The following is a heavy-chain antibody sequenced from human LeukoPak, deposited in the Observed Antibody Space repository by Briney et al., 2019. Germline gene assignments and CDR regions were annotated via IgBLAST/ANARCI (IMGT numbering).Heavy chain of an antibody. D-gene: IGHD3-10*01. Sequence: PGRSLRLSCAASGFTFSSYGMHWVRQAPGKGLEWVAVISYDGSNKYYADSVKGRFTISRDNSKNTLYLQMNSLRAEDTAVYYCAKVMVRGPSGKYFDYWGQGTLVTVSS. CDR2: ISYDGSNK. CDR3: AKVMVRGPSGKYFDY. J-gene: IGHJ4*02. CDR1: GFTFSSYG. V-gene: IGHV3-30*18.